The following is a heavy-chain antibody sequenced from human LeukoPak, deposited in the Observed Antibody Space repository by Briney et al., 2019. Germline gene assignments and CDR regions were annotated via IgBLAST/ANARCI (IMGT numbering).Heavy chain of an antibody. J-gene: IGHJ4*02. D-gene: IGHD5-24*01. V-gene: IGHV3-30*18. CDR1: GFTFSSYG. CDR3: AKDVEGYNLFDY. Sequence: PGGSLRLSCAASGFTFSSYGMHWVRQAPGKGLEWVAVISYDGSNKYYADSVKGRFTISRDNSKNTLYLQMNSLRAEDTAVYYCAKDVEGYNLFDYWGQGTLVTVSS. CDR2: ISYDGSNK.